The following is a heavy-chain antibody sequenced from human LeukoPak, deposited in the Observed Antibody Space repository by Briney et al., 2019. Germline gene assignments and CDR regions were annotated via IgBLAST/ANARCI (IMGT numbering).Heavy chain of an antibody. CDR3: ASGTFDDYGDYVRGADFDH. Sequence: SETLSLTCTVSGASISSSSSSWGWVRQPPGKGPEWIGSIYYSGLTYDNPSLKSRVSISVDPSKNHFSLKVSSVTAADTAVYYCASGTFDDYGDYVRGADFDHWGQGTLVTVSS. CDR2: IYYSGLT. CDR1: GASISSSSSS. D-gene: IGHD4-17*01. J-gene: IGHJ4*02. V-gene: IGHV4-39*02.